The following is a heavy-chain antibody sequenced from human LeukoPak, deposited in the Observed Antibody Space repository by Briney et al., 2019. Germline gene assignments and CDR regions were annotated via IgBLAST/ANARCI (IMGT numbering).Heavy chain of an antibody. V-gene: IGHV4-59*08. CDR3: ARRPLTMVRGVIITYFDY. Sequence: PSETLSLTCSVSGGSISSLYWSWIRQPPGKGLEWIGYIYYTGSTNYNPSPKSRVTISVDTSKNQFSLKLSSVTAADTAVYYCARRPLTMVRGVIITYFDYWGQGTLVTVSS. D-gene: IGHD3-10*01. CDR2: IYYTGST. CDR1: GGSISSLY. J-gene: IGHJ4*02.